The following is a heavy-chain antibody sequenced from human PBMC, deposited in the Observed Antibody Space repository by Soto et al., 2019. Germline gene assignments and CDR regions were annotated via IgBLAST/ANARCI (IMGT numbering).Heavy chain of an antibody. CDR2: IYYSGST. V-gene: IGHV4-39*01. D-gene: IGHD2-15*01. CDR1: GGSISSGGYY. CDR3: ARHTPAISISDH. Sequence: SETLSLTCTVSGGSISSGGYYWSWIRQHPGKGLEWIGYIYYSGSTYYNPSLKSRVTISVDTSKNQFSLKLSSVTAADTAVYYCARHTPAISISDHWGQGTLVTVSS. J-gene: IGHJ4*02.